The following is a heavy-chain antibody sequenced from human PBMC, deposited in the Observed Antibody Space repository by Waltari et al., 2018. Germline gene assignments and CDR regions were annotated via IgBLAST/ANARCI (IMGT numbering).Heavy chain of an antibody. CDR2: IYSGGST. CDR3: AIQGFRYYGMDV. J-gene: IGHJ6*02. V-gene: IGHV3-53*01. Sequence: EVQLVESGGGLIQPGGSLRLSCAASVFTVSRNYMDWVRQAPGKGLELVSVIYSGGSTYYADSVKGRFTISRDNSKNTLYLQMNSLRAEDTAVYYCAIQGFRYYGMDVWGQGTTVTVSS. CDR1: VFTVSRNY.